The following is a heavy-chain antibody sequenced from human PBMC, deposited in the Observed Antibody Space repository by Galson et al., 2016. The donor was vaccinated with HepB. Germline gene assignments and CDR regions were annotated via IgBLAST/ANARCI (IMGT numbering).Heavy chain of an antibody. V-gene: IGHV3-23*01. D-gene: IGHD1-1*01. J-gene: IGHJ4*02. CDR1: GFVFSNFG. CDR2: ISTRRTT. Sequence: SLRLSCAASGFVFSNFGLSWVRQAPGKGLEWVASISTRRTTYYSDSVQGRFIISRDNSSNTLYLQMNGLRAEDTAVYYCAKERLVRRIFDHWGQGTLLTVSS. CDR3: AKERLVRRIFDH.